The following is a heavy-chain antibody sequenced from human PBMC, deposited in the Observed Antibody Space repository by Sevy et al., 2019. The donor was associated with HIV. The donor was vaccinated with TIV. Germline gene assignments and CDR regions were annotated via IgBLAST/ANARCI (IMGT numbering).Heavy chain of an antibody. CDR1: GFTFNTHA. J-gene: IGHJ3*01. CDR2: ISATGSST. D-gene: IGHD3-22*01. CDR3: AKALNPALESMLKVIFPTLKGFDF. Sequence: GGSLRLSCAASGFTFNTHAMNWVRQAPGKGLEWVSIISATGSSTYFADSVRGRFTISRDNSKNTLYLQMDSLRADDTAVYYCAKALNPALESMLKVIFPTLKGFDFWGQGTMVTVSS. V-gene: IGHV3-23*01.